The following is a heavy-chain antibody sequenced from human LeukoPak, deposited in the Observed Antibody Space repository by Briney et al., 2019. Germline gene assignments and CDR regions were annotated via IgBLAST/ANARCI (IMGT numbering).Heavy chain of an antibody. CDR3: ARHREPDYLVDY. CDR2: IYPGDSDT. CDR1: GYSFTTYW. V-gene: IGHV5-51*01. Sequence: GESLKISCKGSGYSFTTYWIGWVRQMPGKGLEWVGIIYPGDSDTTYSPSFQGQVTISADKSISTAYLQWSSLKASDTAMYYCARHREPDYLVDYWGQGTLVTVSS. J-gene: IGHJ4*02. D-gene: IGHD2/OR15-2a*01.